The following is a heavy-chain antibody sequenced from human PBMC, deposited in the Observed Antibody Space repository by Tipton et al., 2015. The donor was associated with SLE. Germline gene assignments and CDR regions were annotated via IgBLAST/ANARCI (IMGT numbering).Heavy chain of an antibody. D-gene: IGHD3-10*01. J-gene: IGHJ6*02. Sequence: TLSLTCTVSGGSISSYYWSWIRQPPGKRLEWIGHVHSSGSTHYNPSLKSRVTISLDTSKNQFSLRMSSVTAADTAVYYCARVFNFMVQGGDYYAMDVWGQGTTVTVSS. CDR2: VHSSGST. V-gene: IGHV4-59*01. CDR1: GGSISSYY. CDR3: ARVFNFMVQGGDYYAMDV.